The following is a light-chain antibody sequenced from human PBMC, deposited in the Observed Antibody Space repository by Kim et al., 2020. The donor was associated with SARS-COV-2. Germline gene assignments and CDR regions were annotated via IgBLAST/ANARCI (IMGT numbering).Light chain of an antibody. CDR3: QQLNIYPLT. V-gene: IGKV1-9*01. CDR1: QDIGTY. J-gene: IGKJ1*01. Sequence: DIQLTHSPPFLSASVRDRVTITCRASQDIGTYLAWYQQIPGKAPKLIIYRASTLRSGVPSRFSGSGSGTEFTLTISNLQPEDIAIYYCQQLNIYPLTCGQGTKVDIK. CDR2: RAS.